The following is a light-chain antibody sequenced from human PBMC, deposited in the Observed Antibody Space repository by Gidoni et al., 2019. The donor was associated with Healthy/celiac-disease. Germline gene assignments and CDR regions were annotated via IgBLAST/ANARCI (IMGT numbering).Light chain of an antibody. CDR1: NLGSKS. CDR2: DDS. V-gene: IGLV3-21*03. Sequence: SYVLTQPPSVSVAPVTTARITGGGNNLGSKSVHWYQQKPGQAPVLVVYDDSDRPSGIPERFSGSNSGNTATLTISRVEAGDEADYYCQVWDSSSDHLWVFGGGTKLTVL. J-gene: IGLJ3*02. CDR3: QVWDSSSDHLWV.